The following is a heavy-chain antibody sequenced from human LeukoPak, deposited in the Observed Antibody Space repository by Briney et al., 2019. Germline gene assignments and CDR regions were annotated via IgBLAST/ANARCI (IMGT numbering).Heavy chain of an antibody. J-gene: IGHJ4*02. CDR3: ASQTTVKYYFDY. D-gene: IGHD4-17*01. CDR1: GFTVSSYY. Sequence: GGSLRLSCAASGFTVSSYYMSWFRQAPGKGLEWVSVIYSGGSTYYADSVKGRFTISRNNSKNTLYLQMNRLRAEDTAVYYCASQTTVKYYFDYWGQGTLVTVSS. V-gene: IGHV3-53*01. CDR2: IYSGGST.